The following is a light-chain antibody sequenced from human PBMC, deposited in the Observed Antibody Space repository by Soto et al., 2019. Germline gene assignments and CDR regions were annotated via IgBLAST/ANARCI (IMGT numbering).Light chain of an antibody. V-gene: IGKV1D-8*01. J-gene: IGKJ1*01. CDR3: QQYYSFPPT. CDR2: AAS. CDR1: QGISSY. Sequence: VIWMTQSPSLLSASTGDRVTISCRVSQGISSYLAWYQQKPGKAPKLLIYAASTLQSGVPSRFSGSGSGTDFTLTISCLQSEDFATYYCQQYYSFPPTFGQGTKVEIK.